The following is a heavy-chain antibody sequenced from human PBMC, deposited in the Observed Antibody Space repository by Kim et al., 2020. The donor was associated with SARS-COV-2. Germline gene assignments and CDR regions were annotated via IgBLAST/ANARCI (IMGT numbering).Heavy chain of an antibody. D-gene: IGHD3-9*01. J-gene: IGHJ3*02. Sequence: SETLSLTCTVSGGSISSSSYYWGWIRQPPGKGLEWIGSIYYSGSTYYNPSLKSRVTISVDTSKIQFSLKLSSVTAADTAVYYCARQHGILTGYGAFDIWGQGTMVTVSS. CDR3: ARQHGILTGYGAFDI. CDR1: GGSISSSSYY. V-gene: IGHV4-39*01. CDR2: IYYSGST.